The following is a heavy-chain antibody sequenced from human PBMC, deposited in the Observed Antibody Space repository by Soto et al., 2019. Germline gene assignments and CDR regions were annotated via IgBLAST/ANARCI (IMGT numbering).Heavy chain of an antibody. CDR1: GGTFSSYT. CDR3: ARDPSEYMGGAGASKDPDY. J-gene: IGHJ4*02. D-gene: IGHD1-26*01. V-gene: IGHV1-69*04. CDR2: IIPILGIA. Sequence: GASVKVSCKASGGTFSSYTISWVRQAPGQGLEWMGRIIPILGIANYAQKFQGRVTITADKSTSTAYMELSSLRSEDTAVYYCARDPSEYMGGAGASKDPDYWGQGTLVTVSS.